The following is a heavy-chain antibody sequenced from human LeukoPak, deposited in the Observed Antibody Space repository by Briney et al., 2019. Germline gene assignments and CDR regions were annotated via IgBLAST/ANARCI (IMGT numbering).Heavy chain of an antibody. V-gene: IGHV4-38-2*02. J-gene: IGHJ4*02. CDR3: ARINFNPDY. D-gene: IGHD1-14*01. Sequence: SETLSLTCSVSGYSISRGYHWAWVRQPPGKGLEWIGSVHQSGATYCNPSLNSRLTISADTSKNQFSLKMDSVTAADTAVYYCARINFNPDYWGQGTLVSVSP. CDR1: GYSISRGYH. CDR2: VHQSGAT.